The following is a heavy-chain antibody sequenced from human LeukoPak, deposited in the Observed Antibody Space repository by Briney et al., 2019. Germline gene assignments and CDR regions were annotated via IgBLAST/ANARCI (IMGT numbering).Heavy chain of an antibody. Sequence: GGSLRLSCAASGFTFSSYSMNWVRQAPGKGLEWVSYISSSSSAIYYADSVKGRFTISRDNAKNSLYLQMNSLRAEDTAVYYCARDSSGWYFAFDIWGQGTMVTVSS. CDR3: ARDSSGWYFAFDI. CDR1: GFTFSSYS. CDR2: ISSSSSAI. V-gene: IGHV3-48*01. J-gene: IGHJ3*02. D-gene: IGHD6-19*01.